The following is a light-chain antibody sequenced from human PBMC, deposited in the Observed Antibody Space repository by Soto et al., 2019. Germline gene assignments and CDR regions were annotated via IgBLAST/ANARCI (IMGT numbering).Light chain of an antibody. V-gene: IGLV2-23*01. CDR2: EDI. Sequence: QSALTQPASVSGSPGQSITISCTGTTSDVGRYNLVSWYQQYPGEAPRLMIYEDIERPSGVSNRFSGSKSGNTASLTISGLQTEDEADYYCCSYAGGTSVVFGGGTKLTVL. CDR3: CSYAGGTSVV. J-gene: IGLJ2*01. CDR1: TSDVGRYNL.